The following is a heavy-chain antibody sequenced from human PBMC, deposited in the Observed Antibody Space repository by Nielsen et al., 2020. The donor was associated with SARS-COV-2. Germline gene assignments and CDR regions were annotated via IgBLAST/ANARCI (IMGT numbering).Heavy chain of an antibody. CDR2: ISGRGHKS. CDR1: GFSFNTHA. J-gene: IGHJ3*02. Sequence: GESLKISCAASGFSFNTHAMDWVRQAPGKGLEWVLGISGRGHKSFYADSVKGRFTISRDNSKNTVYLQMHSLRAEDTALYYCAKENFESTDYGEDAFDIWGQGTLVTVSS. V-gene: IGHV3-23*01. CDR3: AKENFESTDYGEDAFDI. D-gene: IGHD4/OR15-4a*01.